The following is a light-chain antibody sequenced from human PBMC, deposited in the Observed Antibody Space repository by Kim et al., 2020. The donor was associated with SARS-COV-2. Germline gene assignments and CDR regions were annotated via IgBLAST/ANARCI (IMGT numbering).Light chain of an antibody. CDR1: ISEVGGYNY. V-gene: IGLV2-11*01. CDR2: DVS. J-gene: IGLJ1*01. CDR3: CSYAGSYTYV. Sequence: QSVTISCTGTISEVGGYNYVSWYQQPPGKAPKLMIYDVSKRPSGVPDRFSGSKSGNTASLTISGLQAEDEADYYCCSYAGSYTYVFGTGTKVTVL.